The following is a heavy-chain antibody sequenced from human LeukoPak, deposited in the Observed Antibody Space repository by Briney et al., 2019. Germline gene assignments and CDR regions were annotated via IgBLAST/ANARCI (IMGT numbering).Heavy chain of an antibody. CDR1: GYSVSSGYF. CDR2: VYHSGTT. Sequence: SETLSLTCTVSGYSVSSGYFWGWIRQPPGKGLEWIGSVYHSGTTCYNPSLKSRVTMSVDTSKNQFSLKLSSVTAADTAVYYCAKDPLNYYDSSGYPYYFDYWGQGTLVTVSS. CDR3: AKDPLNYYDSSGYPYYFDY. J-gene: IGHJ4*02. V-gene: IGHV4-38-2*02. D-gene: IGHD3-22*01.